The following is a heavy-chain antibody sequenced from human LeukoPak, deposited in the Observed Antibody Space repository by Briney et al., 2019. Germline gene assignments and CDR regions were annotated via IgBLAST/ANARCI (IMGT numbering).Heavy chain of an antibody. D-gene: IGHD5-24*01. CDR2: INYSGTT. V-gene: IGHV4-59*01. CDR1: GPSISNFY. Sequence: PSETLSLTCTVPGPSISNFYWSWLRQPPGRGLEWVGSINYSGTTNYNPSLRSRVTMSIDTSKNQVSLKLNSVTAADTAVYYCARDPIHRDDYNAEWGQGVLVSVSS. J-gene: IGHJ4*02. CDR3: ARDPIHRDDYNAE.